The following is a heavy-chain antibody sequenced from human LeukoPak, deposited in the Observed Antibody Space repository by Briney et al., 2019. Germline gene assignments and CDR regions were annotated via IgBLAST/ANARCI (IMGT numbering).Heavy chain of an antibody. CDR2: ISWNSASI. Sequence: GRSLRLSCTASGFTFDDYAMHWVRQAPGKGLERVSVISWNSASIGYADSVKGRFTISRDDAKNSLYLQMTSLRPEDTALYYCAKGGSAWQWLVHFDFWGQGTLVTVSS. V-gene: IGHV3-9*01. J-gene: IGHJ4*02. D-gene: IGHD6-19*01. CDR1: GFTFDDYA. CDR3: AKGGSAWQWLVHFDF.